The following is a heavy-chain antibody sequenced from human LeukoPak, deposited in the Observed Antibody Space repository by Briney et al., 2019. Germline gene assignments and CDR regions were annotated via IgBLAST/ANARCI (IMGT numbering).Heavy chain of an antibody. V-gene: IGHV3-11*01. D-gene: IGHD6-6*01. J-gene: IGHJ4*02. CDR1: GFTFSDYY. CDR3: ARAGRSIAPVCYY. Sequence: GGSLRLSCAASGFTFSDYYMSWIRQAPGKGLEWVSCISSSGSTIYYADSVKGRFTISRDNAKNSLYLQMNSLRAEDTAVYYCARAGRSIAPVCYYWGQGTLVTVSS. CDR2: ISSSGSTI.